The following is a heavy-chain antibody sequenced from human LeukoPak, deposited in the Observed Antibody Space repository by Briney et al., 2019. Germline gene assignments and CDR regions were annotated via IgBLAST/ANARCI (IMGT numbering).Heavy chain of an antibody. CDR1: GGSVSSGSYY. V-gene: IGHV4-61*01. J-gene: IGHJ5*02. Sequence: PSETLSLTCTVSGGSVSSGSYYWSWIRQPPGKGLEWIGYVYYTGSTKYNPSLKSRVTISVDTSKNQFSLKLSSVTDADTAVYYCAKEVYFDWLKVHFKGFDPWGQGTLVTVSS. D-gene: IGHD3-9*01. CDR2: VYYTGST. CDR3: AKEVYFDWLKVHFKGFDP.